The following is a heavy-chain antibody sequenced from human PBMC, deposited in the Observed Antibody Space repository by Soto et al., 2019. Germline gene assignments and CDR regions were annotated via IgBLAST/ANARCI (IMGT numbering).Heavy chain of an antibody. J-gene: IGHJ5*02. Sequence: SETLSLTCTVSGGSISSYYWSWIRQPPGKGLEWIGYIYYSGSTNYNPSLKSRVTISVDTSKNQFSLKLSSVTAADTAVYYCARGGVYNWFDPWGQGTLVTVSS. D-gene: IGHD2-8*01. CDR3: ARGGVYNWFDP. CDR2: IYYSGST. CDR1: GGSISSYY. V-gene: IGHV4-59*01.